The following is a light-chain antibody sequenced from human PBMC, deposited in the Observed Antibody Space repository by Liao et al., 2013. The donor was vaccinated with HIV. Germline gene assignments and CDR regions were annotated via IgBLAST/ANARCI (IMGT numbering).Light chain of an antibody. Sequence: SYELTQPPSVSVSPGQTASITCSGDKLGDKYACWYQQKPGQSPVLVIYQHNKRPSGIPERFSGSNSGNTATLTISGTQAMDEADYYCQAWDSSTYVFGTGTEGHRP. V-gene: IGLV3-1*01. J-gene: IGLJ1*01. CDR3: QAWDSSTYV. CDR2: QHN. CDR1: KLGDKY.